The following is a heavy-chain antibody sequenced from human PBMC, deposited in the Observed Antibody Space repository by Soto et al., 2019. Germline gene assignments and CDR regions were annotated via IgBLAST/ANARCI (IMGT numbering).Heavy chain of an antibody. CDR2: INSDGSST. Sequence: GGSLRLSCAASGFTFSSYWMHWVRQAPGKGLVWVSRINSDGSSTSYADSVKGRFTISRDNAKNTLYLQMNSLRAEDTAVYYCARVPLSTMVRGARAGYYYMDVWGKGTTVTVSS. V-gene: IGHV3-74*01. J-gene: IGHJ6*03. D-gene: IGHD3-10*01. CDR1: GFTFSSYW. CDR3: ARVPLSTMVRGARAGYYYMDV.